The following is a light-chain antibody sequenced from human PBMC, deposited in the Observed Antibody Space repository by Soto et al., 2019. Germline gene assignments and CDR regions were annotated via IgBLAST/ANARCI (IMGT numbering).Light chain of an antibody. CDR2: EGF. J-gene: IGKJ1*01. Sequence: DIQMTQSPSTLSASVGDRSIITCLASQSIHTWLAWYQQKPGEAPKLQTYEGFTLERGVPSRFSGSGSGKEFTLTISRLQTDDFATVYCQQYKTYSRTFGQGTKVE. V-gene: IGKV1-5*03. CDR1: QSIHTW. CDR3: QQYKTYSRT.